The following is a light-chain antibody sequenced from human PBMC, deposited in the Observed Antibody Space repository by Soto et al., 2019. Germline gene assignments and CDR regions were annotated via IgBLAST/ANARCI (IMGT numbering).Light chain of an antibody. V-gene: IGKV3-11*01. CDR3: QQRSNWPVT. CDR2: DAS. CDR1: QSVSRY. Sequence: EIVLAQSPGTLSLSPGERATLSCRASQSVSRYLAWYQQKPGQAPRLLIYDASTRATGISARFSGSGSGTDLTLTLRHLKPEDFAMYYCQQRSNWPVTFGQGTKVEVK. J-gene: IGKJ1*01.